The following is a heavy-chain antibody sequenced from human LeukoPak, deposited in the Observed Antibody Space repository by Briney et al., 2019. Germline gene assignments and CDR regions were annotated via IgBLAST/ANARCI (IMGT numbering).Heavy chain of an antibody. CDR3: AKLTFIIVEGSYDVSDI. CDR1: GFTFSSNG. V-gene: IGHV3-30*18. J-gene: IGHJ3*02. CDR2: ILYDGSNK. Sequence: GGSLRLSCAASGFTFSSNGMHWVRQAPGKGLEWVAVILYDGSNKYYADSVKGRFTISRDNSKNTLYLQMNSLRAEDTAVYYCAKLTFIIVEGSYDVSDIWGQGTMVTVSS. D-gene: IGHD1-26*01.